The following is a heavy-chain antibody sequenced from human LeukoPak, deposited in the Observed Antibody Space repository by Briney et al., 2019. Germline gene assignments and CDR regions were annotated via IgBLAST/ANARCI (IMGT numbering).Heavy chain of an antibody. J-gene: IGHJ5*02. Sequence: ASVKVSCKASVYTFINYVINWVRQARGQGLEWMGWTSGDNVNTYYAQKFLGRVIMTTDTSTTTDYMELRSLRPDDTAVYYCVRDWEWKAARNLFDPWGQGTRVTVSS. CDR1: VYTFINYV. D-gene: IGHD6-6*01. CDR2: TSGDNVNT. V-gene: IGHV1-18*01. CDR3: VRDWEWKAARNLFDP.